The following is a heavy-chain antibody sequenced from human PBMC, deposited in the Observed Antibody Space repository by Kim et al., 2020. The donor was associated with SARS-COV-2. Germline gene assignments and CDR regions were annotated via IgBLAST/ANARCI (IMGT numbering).Heavy chain of an antibody. Sequence: SVKVSCKASGGTFSSYAISWVRQAPGQGLEWMGGIIPIFGTANYAQKFQGRVTITADESTSTAYMELSSLRSEDTAVYYCASSFYYDSSGYYYYFDYWGQGTLVTVSS. J-gene: IGHJ4*02. V-gene: IGHV1-69*13. CDR2: IIPIFGTA. CDR3: ASSFYYDSSGYYYYFDY. D-gene: IGHD3-22*01. CDR1: GGTFSSYA.